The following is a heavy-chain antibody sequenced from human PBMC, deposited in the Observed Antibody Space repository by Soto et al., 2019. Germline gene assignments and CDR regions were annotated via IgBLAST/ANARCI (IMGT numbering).Heavy chain of an antibody. D-gene: IGHD3-10*01. CDR2: IGTAADT. CDR1: GFTFSLYD. CDR3: VRARGGEYFGEQLS. V-gene: IGHV3-13*04. J-gene: IGHJ4*02. Sequence: EVQLVESGGGLVQPGGSLRLSCAASGFTFSLYDMYWVRQATGKSLEWVSAIGTAADTYYPGSVQGRFIISRDNAKNSLYLQMNSLRAGDTAVYYCVRARGGEYFGEQLSWGQGTLVTVSS.